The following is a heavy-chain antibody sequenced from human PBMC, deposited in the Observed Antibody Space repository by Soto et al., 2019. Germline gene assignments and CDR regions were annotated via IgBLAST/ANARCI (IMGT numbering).Heavy chain of an antibody. Sequence: TLSLTCTVSGGSISSYYWSWIRQPPGKGLEWIGYIYYSGSTNYNPSLKSRVTISVDTSKNQFSLKLSSVTAADTAVYYCATSSGSYYNFSGFDPWGQGTLVTVSS. CDR2: IYYSGST. D-gene: IGHD1-26*01. V-gene: IGHV4-59*01. CDR1: GGSISSYY. J-gene: IGHJ5*02. CDR3: ATSSGSYYNFSGFDP.